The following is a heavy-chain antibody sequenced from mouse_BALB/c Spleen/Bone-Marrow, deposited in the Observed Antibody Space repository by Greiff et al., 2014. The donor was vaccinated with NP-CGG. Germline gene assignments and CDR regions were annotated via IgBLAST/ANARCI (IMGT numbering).Heavy chain of an antibody. Sequence: EVKLQESGAELVKPGASVKLSCTASGFNIKDTYMHWVKQRPEQGLEWIGRIDPANGNTKYDPKFQGKATITADTSSNTAYPQLSSLTSEDTAVYYCASYDYGYYFDYWGQGTTLTVSS. J-gene: IGHJ2*01. CDR3: ASYDYGYYFDY. CDR1: GFNIKDTY. V-gene: IGHV14-3*02. CDR2: IDPANGNT. D-gene: IGHD2-4*01.